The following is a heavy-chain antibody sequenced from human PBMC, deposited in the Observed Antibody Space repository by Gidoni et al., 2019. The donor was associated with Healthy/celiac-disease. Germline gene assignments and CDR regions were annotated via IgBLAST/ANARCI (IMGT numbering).Heavy chain of an antibody. CDR1: GGTFSSYA. CDR3: ARDEGYCSSTSCRPAGFGAFDI. Sequence: QVQLVQSGAEVKKPGSSVKVSCKASGGTFSSYAISWVRQAPGQGLEWMGGIIPFVGTANYAQKFQGRVTITADESTSTAYMELSSLRSDDTAVYYCARDEGYCSSTSCRPAGFGAFDIWGQGTMVTVSS. J-gene: IGHJ3*02. CDR2: IIPFVGTA. V-gene: IGHV1-69*01. D-gene: IGHD2-2*01.